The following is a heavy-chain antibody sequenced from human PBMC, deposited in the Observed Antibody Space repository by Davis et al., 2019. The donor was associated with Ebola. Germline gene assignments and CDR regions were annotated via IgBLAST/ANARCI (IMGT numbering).Heavy chain of an antibody. CDR1: GFTFHDYP. Sequence: SPNTPRAAPGFTFHDYPLHWVPQAPGKGLEWVSGISWNSGSIGYADSVKGRFTISRDNAKHSLYLQMNSLRAEDTALYYCAKAATPHYYGSGSSMGFWGQGTLVTVSS. CDR2: ISWNSGSI. J-gene: IGHJ4*02. V-gene: IGHV3-9*01. D-gene: IGHD3-10*01. CDR3: AKAATPHYYGSGSSMGF.